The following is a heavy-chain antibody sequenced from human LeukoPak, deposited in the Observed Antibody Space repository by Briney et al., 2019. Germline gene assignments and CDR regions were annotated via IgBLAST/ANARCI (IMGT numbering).Heavy chain of an antibody. V-gene: IGHV6-1*01. CDR2: TFYRSKWYN. J-gene: IGHJ3*02. CDR3: ARDRAVVPREAFDI. Sequence: SQTLSLTCALSGDSVSSNSAAWNWIRQSPSRGLEWLGRTFYRSKWYNDYAVSVKSRITINPDTSKNQFSLQLNSVTPEDTAVYYCARDRAVVPREAFDIWGQGTMVTVSS. D-gene: IGHD6-19*01. CDR1: GDSVSSNSAA.